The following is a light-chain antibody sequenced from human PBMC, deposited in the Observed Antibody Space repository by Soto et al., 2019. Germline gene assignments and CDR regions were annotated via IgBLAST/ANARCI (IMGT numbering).Light chain of an antibody. V-gene: IGLV7-43*01. CDR2: STS. CDR1: TGAVTSGYY. CDR3: LLYYGGSWV. Sequence: QTVVTQEPSLTVSPGGKVTLTCASSTGAVTSGYYPNWFQQKLGQAPRALIYSTSNKDSWTPARFSGSLLGGKAALTLSGVQPEDEAEYYCLLYYGGSWVFGGGTKLTVL. J-gene: IGLJ3*02.